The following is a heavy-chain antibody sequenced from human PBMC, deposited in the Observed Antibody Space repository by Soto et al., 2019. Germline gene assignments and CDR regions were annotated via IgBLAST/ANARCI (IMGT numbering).Heavy chain of an antibody. D-gene: IGHD2-2*01. CDR1: GFNFNFYW. CDR2: INGDGSTT. CDR3: VRDSPTNLEDADAMASGFDP. Sequence: EVLLVESGGGLVQPGGSLRLSCAASGFNFNFYWMHWVRQAPGKGLVWVSRINGDGSTTDYADSVKGRFTISRDNAKNPLFLQMDSLRVEDTAVYYCVRDSPTNLEDADAMASGFDPWGQGTLVTVSS. V-gene: IGHV3-74*01. J-gene: IGHJ5*02.